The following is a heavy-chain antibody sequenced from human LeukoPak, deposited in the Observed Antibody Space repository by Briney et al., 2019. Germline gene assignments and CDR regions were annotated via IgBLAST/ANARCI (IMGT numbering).Heavy chain of an antibody. J-gene: IGHJ4*02. CDR1: GGSFSGYY. Sequence: SETLSLTCAVYGGSFSGYYWSWIRQPPEKGLEWIGEIKHSGSTYYNPSLKSRVTMSVGTSKNQFSLKLNSVTAADTAVYYCARLKPARYYYDSSGPDYWGQGTLVTVSS. CDR2: IKHSGST. V-gene: IGHV4-34*01. D-gene: IGHD3-22*01. CDR3: ARLKPARYYYDSSGPDY.